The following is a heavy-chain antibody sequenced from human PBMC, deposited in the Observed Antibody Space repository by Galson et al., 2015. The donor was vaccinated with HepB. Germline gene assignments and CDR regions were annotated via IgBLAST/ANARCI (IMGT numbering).Heavy chain of an antibody. Sequence: SLRLSCAASGFTFSGSAMHWVRQASGKGLEWVGRIRSKANSYATAYAASVKGRFTISRDDSKNTAYLQMNSLKTEDTAVYYCTSHYYDSSGYPYYYYGMDVWGQGTTVTVSS. CDR3: TSHYYDSSGYPYYYYGMDV. CDR1: GFTFSGSA. CDR2: IRSKANSYAT. V-gene: IGHV3-73*01. J-gene: IGHJ6*02. D-gene: IGHD3-22*01.